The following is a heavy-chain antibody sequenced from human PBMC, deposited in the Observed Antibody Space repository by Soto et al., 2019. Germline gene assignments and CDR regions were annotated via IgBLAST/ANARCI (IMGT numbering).Heavy chain of an antibody. Sequence: QAQLVQSGGEVKRPGASVKVSCKASGYTFNKYGFNWVRQAPGQGLEWMGRISAFNDYTNLAQKFQGRITLTTDASTNTAYMELQILRSDDTAMYYCARGRGVVIPAGTPDAFDVWGQGTMVSVYS. CDR3: ARGRGVVIPAGTPDAFDV. CDR1: GYTFNKYG. V-gene: IGHV1-18*01. CDR2: ISAFNDYT. J-gene: IGHJ3*01. D-gene: IGHD6-13*01.